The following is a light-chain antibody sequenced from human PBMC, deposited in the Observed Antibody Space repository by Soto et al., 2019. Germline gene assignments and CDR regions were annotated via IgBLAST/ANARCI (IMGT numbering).Light chain of an antibody. V-gene: IGKV3-15*01. CDR1: QSVSSN. J-gene: IGKJ1*01. Sequence: EIVMTQSPATLSVSPGERATLSCRASQSVSSNLAWYQQKPGQAPRLLIYGAYTRATGIPARFSGSGSGTEFTLTISRLQSEEFAVYYCQQYNNWPQTFDQGTKVEIK. CDR2: GAY. CDR3: QQYNNWPQT.